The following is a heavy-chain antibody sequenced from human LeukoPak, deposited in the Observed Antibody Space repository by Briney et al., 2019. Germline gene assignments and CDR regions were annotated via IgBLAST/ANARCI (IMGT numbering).Heavy chain of an antibody. CDR3: ARCPMVRGVFFDY. Sequence: SETLSLTCTVSGGSISSGSYYWSWIRQPAGKGLEWIGRIYTSGSTNYNPSLKSRVTISVDTSKNQFSLKLSSVTAADTAVYYCARCPMVRGVFFDYWGQGTLVTVSS. CDR2: IYTSGST. D-gene: IGHD3-10*01. J-gene: IGHJ4*02. V-gene: IGHV4-61*02. CDR1: GGSISSGSYY.